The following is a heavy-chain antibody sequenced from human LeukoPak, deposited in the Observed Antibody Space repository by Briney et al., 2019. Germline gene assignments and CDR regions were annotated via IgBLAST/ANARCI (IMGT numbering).Heavy chain of an antibody. CDR2: IWYDGSNK. CDR1: GFTFSSYG. V-gene: IGHV3-33*01. CDR3: ARSYCSSISCPSRFDY. J-gene: IGHJ4*02. D-gene: IGHD2-2*01. Sequence: PGGSLRLSCAASGFTFSSYGMHWVRQAPGKGLEWVAVIWYDGSNKYYADSVKGRFTISRDNSKNTLYLQMNSLRAEDTAVYYCARSYCSSISCPSRFDYWGQGTLVTVSS.